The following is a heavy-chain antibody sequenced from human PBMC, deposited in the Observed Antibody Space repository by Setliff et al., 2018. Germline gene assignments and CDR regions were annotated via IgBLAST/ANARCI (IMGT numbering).Heavy chain of an antibody. J-gene: IGHJ6*02. CDR2: ISYSGGV. Sequence: NPSETLSLTCSLSGVTIGGNNYYYWAWIRQPPGKGLEWIGTISYSGGVFYNPSLKSRVAISADTSRIQFSLKLRSVTAADTAVYYCARGPDLTAVGATYFYGMDVWGQGATVTVSS. CDR1: GVTIGGNNYYY. V-gene: IGHV4-39*07. D-gene: IGHD6-19*01. CDR3: ARGPDLTAVGATYFYGMDV.